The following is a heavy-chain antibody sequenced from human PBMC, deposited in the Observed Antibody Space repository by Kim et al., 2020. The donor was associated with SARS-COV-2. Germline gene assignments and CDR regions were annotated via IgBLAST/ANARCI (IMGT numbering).Heavy chain of an antibody. V-gene: IGHV3-7*05. D-gene: IGHD2-2*01. J-gene: IGHJ4*02. CDR3: LGTNVYSF. Sequence: GESLKISCAASEFPFSRYWMHWVRQVPGKGLEWVADINEAGSAKYYVYSVKGRFAISRDNAKKSLFLQMNDLRAGDTAIYYCLGTNVYSFWGQGALVTVS. CDR2: INEAGSAK. CDR1: EFPFSRYW.